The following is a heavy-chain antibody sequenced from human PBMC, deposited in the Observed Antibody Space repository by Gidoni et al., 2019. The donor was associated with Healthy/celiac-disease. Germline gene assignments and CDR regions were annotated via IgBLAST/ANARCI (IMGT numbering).Heavy chain of an antibody. Sequence: QVQLVESGVGVVQPGRSLRLSCAASGFTFSSYGMHWVRQAPGKGLEWVAVIWYDGSNKYYADSVKGRFTISRDNSKNTLYLQMNSLRAEDTAVYYCARESTDGSSGYPFDYWGQGTLVTVSS. V-gene: IGHV3-33*01. CDR3: ARESTDGSSGYPFDY. J-gene: IGHJ4*02. CDR1: GFTFSSYG. D-gene: IGHD3-22*01. CDR2: IWYDGSNK.